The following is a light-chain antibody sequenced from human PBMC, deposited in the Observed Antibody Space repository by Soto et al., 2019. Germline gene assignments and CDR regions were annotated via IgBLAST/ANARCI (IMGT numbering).Light chain of an antibody. V-gene: IGKV1-33*01. J-gene: IGKJ4*01. CDR2: DGT. CDR1: QHISDY. Sequence: DTRLTQSPSSLSASVGDGVTITCQASQHISDYLNWYQQKPGKAPKLLIYDGTKLETGVPSRFSGSGSGTEFTFTISSLQPEDTATYYCHQYFNPRTFGGGTKV. CDR3: HQYFNPRT.